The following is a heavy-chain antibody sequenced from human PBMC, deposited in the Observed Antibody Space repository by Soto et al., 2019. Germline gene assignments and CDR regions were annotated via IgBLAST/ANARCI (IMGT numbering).Heavy chain of an antibody. CDR3: AREADILNWFDP. V-gene: IGHV3-53*01. CDR1: EFTVSNHY. J-gene: IGHJ5*02. D-gene: IGHD3-9*01. Sequence: GGSLRLSCAASEFTVSNHYMSWVRQAPGKGLEWVSAIYSSGSTYYADSVKGRFTISRDNAKNSLYLQMNSLRAEDTAVYYCAREADILNWFDPWGQGTLVTVSS. CDR2: IYSSGST.